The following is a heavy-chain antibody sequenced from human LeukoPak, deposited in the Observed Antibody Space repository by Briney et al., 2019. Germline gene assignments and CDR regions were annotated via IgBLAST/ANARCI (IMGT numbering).Heavy chain of an antibody. J-gene: IGHJ5*02. CDR2: INSDGSNT. CDR3: ARDLRFDP. CDR1: GFTFSSYW. Sequence: PGGSLRLSCAASGFTFSSYWVHWVRQAPGKRLVWVSRINSDGSNTDYAGSVKGRFTISRDNAKNTLYLQMNSLRAEDTALYYCARDLRFDPWGQGTLATVSS. D-gene: IGHD5/OR15-5a*01. V-gene: IGHV3-74*01.